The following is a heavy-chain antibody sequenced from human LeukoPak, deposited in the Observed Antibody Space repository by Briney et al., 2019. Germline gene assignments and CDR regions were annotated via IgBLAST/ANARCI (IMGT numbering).Heavy chain of an antibody. CDR2: IIGDESST. Sequence: PGGSLRLSCAASGFTFSSYYMHWVRQVPGKGLVWVSRIIGDESSTTYADSVKGRFTISRDNAKNTLYLQMNTLRAEDTAVYYCARVRDCGGGSCFSYLDYWGQGTLVTVSS. V-gene: IGHV3-74*01. J-gene: IGHJ4*02. CDR1: GFTFSSYY. CDR3: ARVRDCGGGSCFSYLDY. D-gene: IGHD2-15*01.